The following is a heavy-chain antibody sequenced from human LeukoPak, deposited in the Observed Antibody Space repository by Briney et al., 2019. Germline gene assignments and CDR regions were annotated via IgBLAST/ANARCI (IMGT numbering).Heavy chain of an antibody. D-gene: IGHD3-16*01. J-gene: IGHJ4*02. CDR1: GGSISSYY. V-gene: IGHV4-59*01. CDR3: ARIGLMGHTYYFDY. Sequence: PSETLSLTCTVSGGSISSYYWSWIRQPPGKGLEWIGYIYYSGSTNYNPSLKSRVTISVATSKNQFSLKLSSVTAADTAVYYCARIGLMGHTYYFDYWGQGTLVTVSS. CDR2: IYYSGST.